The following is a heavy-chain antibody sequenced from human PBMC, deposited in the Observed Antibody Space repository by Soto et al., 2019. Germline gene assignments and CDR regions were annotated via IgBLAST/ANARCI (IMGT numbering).Heavy chain of an antibody. CDR1: GYTFTSYY. J-gene: IGHJ3*02. CDR3: ARTPRSYYDSSGDDAFDI. CDR2: INPSGGST. D-gene: IGHD3-22*01. V-gene: IGHV1-46*01. Sequence: GASVKVSCKASGYTFTSYYMHWVRQAPGQGLEWMGIINPSGGSTSYAQKFQGRVTMTRDTSTSTVYMELSSLRSEDTAVYYCARTPRSYYDSSGDDAFDIWGQGTMGTVSS.